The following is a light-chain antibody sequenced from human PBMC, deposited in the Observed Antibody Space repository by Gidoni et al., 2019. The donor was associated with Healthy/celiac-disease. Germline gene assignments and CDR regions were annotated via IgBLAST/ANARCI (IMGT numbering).Light chain of an antibody. V-gene: IGKV3-11*01. CDR3: QQRSSSPPLT. CDR2: GAS. Sequence: EIALTHSPATLSLSPGQTATLSCRASQGVSSYLAWYQQKPGQAPRLLIYGASSRATGIPARFSGSGSGTDFTLTISSLEPEDFAVYYCQQRSSSPPLTFGGGTRVEIK. J-gene: IGKJ4*01. CDR1: QGVSSY.